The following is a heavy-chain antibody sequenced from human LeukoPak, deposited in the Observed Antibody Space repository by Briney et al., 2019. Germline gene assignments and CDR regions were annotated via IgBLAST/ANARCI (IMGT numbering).Heavy chain of an antibody. CDR3: ARGVRWLQLSYFDY. V-gene: IGHV4-31*03. D-gene: IGHD5-24*01. Sequence: PSETLSLTCPVSSGSISSGVYDWGWIRQHPGKGLEWIGYIYYSGSTYYNRSLKSRVTISVDTSKNQFSLKLSSVTAADTAVYYCARGVRWLQLSYFDYWGQGTLVTVSS. J-gene: IGHJ4*02. CDR2: IYYSGST. CDR1: SGSISSGVYD.